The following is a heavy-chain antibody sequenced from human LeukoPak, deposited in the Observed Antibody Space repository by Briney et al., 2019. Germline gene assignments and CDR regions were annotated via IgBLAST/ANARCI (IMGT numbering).Heavy chain of an antibody. CDR1: GFTFSSYW. CDR2: IKQDGSEK. J-gene: IGHJ3*02. Sequence: PGGSLRLSCAASGFTFSSYWMSWVRQAPGKGLEWVANIKQDGSEKYYVDSVKGRFTISRDNAKNSLYLQMNSLRAEDTAVYYCAREHGDYGMDAFDIWGQGTMVTVSS. V-gene: IGHV3-7*01. D-gene: IGHD4-17*01. CDR3: AREHGDYGMDAFDI.